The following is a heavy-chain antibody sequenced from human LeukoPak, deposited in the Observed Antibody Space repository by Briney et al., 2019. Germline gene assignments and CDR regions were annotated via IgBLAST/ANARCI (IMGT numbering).Heavy chain of an antibody. Sequence: ASVKVSCKASGYTFTSYDINWVRQATGQGLEWMGWMNPNSGNTGYAQKFQGRVTMTRNTSISTAYMELSSLRPEDTAVYYCAKGVVAATNAAYYGMDVWRQGTTVTVSS. CDR2: MNPNSGNT. J-gene: IGHJ6*02. CDR1: GYTFTSYD. CDR3: AKGVVAATNAAYYGMDV. V-gene: IGHV1-8*01. D-gene: IGHD2-15*01.